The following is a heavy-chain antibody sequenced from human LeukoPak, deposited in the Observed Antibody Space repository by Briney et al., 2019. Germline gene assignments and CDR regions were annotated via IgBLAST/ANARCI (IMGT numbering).Heavy chain of an antibody. CDR3: ARGRPHGNDY. J-gene: IGHJ4*02. CDR1: GFTFSCYW. Sequence: PGGYLRLSSAASGFTFSCYWMNWVRQAPGKGLVWVSRIASDGSITTYADSVKGRFSISRDNAKNTLYLQMNSLRVEDTAVYYCARGRPHGNDYWGQGTLVTVSS. V-gene: IGHV3-74*01. D-gene: IGHD4-23*01. CDR2: IASDGSIT.